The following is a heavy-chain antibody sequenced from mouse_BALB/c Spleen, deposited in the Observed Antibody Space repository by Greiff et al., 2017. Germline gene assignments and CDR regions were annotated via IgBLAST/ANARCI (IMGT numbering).Heavy chain of an antibody. CDR3: ARHGDYYGIAY. CDR1: GFAFSSYY. V-gene: IGHV5-12-1*01. Sequence: DVHLVESGGGLVKPGGSLKLSCAASGFAFSSYYMSWVRQTPEKGLEWVAYISSGGGSTYYPDTVKGRFTISRDNAKNTLYLQMSSLKSEDTAMYYCARHGDYYGIAYWGQGTLVTVSA. J-gene: IGHJ4*01. CDR2: ISSGGGST.